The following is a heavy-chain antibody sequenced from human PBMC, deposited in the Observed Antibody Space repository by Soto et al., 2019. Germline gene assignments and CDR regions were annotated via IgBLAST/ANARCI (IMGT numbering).Heavy chain of an antibody. CDR2: ISGSGGST. D-gene: IGHD6-13*01. J-gene: IGHJ2*01. Sequence: EVQLLESGGGLVQPGGSLRLSCAASGFTFSSYAMSWVRQAPGKGLEWVSAISGSGGSTYYADSVKGRFTISRDNSKNTVDLQMNSLRAEDTAVYYCAKDPNGSSWADWYFDLWGSGTLVTVSS. CDR3: AKDPNGSSWADWYFDL. CDR1: GFTFSSYA. V-gene: IGHV3-23*01.